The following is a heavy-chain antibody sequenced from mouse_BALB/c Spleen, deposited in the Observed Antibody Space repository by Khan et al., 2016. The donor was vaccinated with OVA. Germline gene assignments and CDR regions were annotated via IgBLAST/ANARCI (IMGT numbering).Heavy chain of an antibody. V-gene: IGHV2-9*02. CDR3: ARGDGYYEDAMDY. D-gene: IGHD2-3*01. CDR2: IWAGGST. CDR1: GFSLTSYG. J-gene: IGHJ4*01. Sequence: VQLQESGPGLVAPSQSLSITCTVSGFSLTSYGVHWVRQPPGKGLEWLGVIWAGGSTNYNSALMSRLSICKDNSKSQVLLKMNSLQTDDTAMYYCARGDGYYEDAMDYWGQGTSGTVSS.